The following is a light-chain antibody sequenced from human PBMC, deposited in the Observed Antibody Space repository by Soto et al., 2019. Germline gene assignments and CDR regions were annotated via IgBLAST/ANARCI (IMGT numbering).Light chain of an antibody. V-gene: IGKV1-39*01. Sequence: DIQLTQSPSSLSASVGDRVSISCRASQSISNYLNWYQQKPGKAPKVLIFAASTLQSGVPSRFSGSGSGTDFTLTITSLQPEDFATYYCQQSYSRTFGQGTKVDIK. J-gene: IGKJ1*01. CDR2: AAS. CDR1: QSISNY. CDR3: QQSYSRT.